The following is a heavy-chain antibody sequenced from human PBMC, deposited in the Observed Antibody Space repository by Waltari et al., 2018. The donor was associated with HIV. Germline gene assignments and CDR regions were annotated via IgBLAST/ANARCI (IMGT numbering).Heavy chain of an antibody. V-gene: IGHV4-34*01. CDR3: ARQAYYDFWSGYYTNGMDV. J-gene: IGHJ6*02. D-gene: IGHD3-3*01. CDR2: INHSGST. Sequence: GKGLEWIGEINHSGSTNYNPSLKSRVTISVDTSKNQFSLKLSSVTAADTAVYYCARQAYYDFWSGYYTNGMDVWGQGTTVTVSS.